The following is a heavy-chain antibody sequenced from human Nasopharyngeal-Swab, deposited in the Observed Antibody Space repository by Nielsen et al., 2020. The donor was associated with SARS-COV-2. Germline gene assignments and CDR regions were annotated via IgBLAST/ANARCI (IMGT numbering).Heavy chain of an antibody. Sequence: GESLKISCAASGFTFSTYDMSWVRQAPGKGLEWVSAISGSGGSTYYADSVKGRFTISRDNSKNTLYLQMNSLRAEDTAVYYCAKGVYYDSSGLVDYWGQGTLVTVSS. CDR3: AKGVYYDSSGLVDY. CDR2: ISGSGGST. CDR1: GFTFSTYD. J-gene: IGHJ4*02. V-gene: IGHV3-23*01. D-gene: IGHD3-22*01.